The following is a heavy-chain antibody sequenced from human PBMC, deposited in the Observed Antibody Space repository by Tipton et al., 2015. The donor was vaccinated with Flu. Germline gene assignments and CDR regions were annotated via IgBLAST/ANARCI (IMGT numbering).Heavy chain of an antibody. CDR1: GGSISSSSYY. Sequence: TLSLTCTVSGGSISSSSYYWGWIRQPPGKGLEWIGSIYYSGSTYYHPSLKSRVTISVDTSKNQFSLKLSPVTAADTAVYYCARRVAVAAHFDYWGQGTLGTVTS. J-gene: IGHJ4*02. CDR2: IYYSGST. V-gene: IGHV4-39*01. D-gene: IGHD6-19*01. CDR3: ARRVAVAAHFDY.